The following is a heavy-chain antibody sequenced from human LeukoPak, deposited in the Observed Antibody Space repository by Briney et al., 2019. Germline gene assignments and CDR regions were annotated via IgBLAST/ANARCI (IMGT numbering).Heavy chain of an antibody. Sequence: GGSLRLSCAASGFTFSSYGMHWVRQAPGKGLEWVAVISYDGSNKYYAGSVKGRFTISRDNSKNTLYLQMNSLRAEDTAVYYCAKERYYYGSGTNFDYWGQGTLVTVSS. CDR3: AKERYYYGSGTNFDY. D-gene: IGHD3-10*01. CDR2: ISYDGSNK. CDR1: GFTFSSYG. V-gene: IGHV3-30*18. J-gene: IGHJ4*02.